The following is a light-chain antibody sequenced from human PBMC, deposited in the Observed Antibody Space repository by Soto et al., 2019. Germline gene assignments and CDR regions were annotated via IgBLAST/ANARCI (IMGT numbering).Light chain of an antibody. CDR1: HSISIL. CDR2: ATS. Sequence: DIILTQSPSTLSASVGDRVTITCRASHSISILLAWYQQKPGKAPNLLIYATSTLETGVSSRFSGSGSGTEFTLTISSLQPDDSATYYCLHSNDFSWTFGQGTKVEIK. V-gene: IGKV1-5*03. CDR3: LHSNDFSWT. J-gene: IGKJ1*01.